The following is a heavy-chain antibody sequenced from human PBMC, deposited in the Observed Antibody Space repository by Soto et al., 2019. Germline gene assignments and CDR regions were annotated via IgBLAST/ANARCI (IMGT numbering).Heavy chain of an antibody. CDR1: GGSFSGYY. D-gene: IGHD3-9*01. V-gene: IGHV4-34*01. Sequence: PSETLSLTCAVYGGSFSGYYWSWIRQPPGKGLEWIGEINHSGSTNYNPSLKSRVTISVDTSKNQFSLKLSSVTAADTAVYYCARGVIGYFDWLPHFDYWGQGTLVTVS. CDR3: ARGVIGYFDWLPHFDY. J-gene: IGHJ4*02. CDR2: INHSGST.